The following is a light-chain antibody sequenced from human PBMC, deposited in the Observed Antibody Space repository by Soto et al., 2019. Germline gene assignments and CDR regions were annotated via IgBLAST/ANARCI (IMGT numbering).Light chain of an antibody. CDR2: DAS. J-gene: IGKJ4*01. V-gene: IGKV1-13*02. Sequence: AIQLTQSPSSLSASVGDRVTITCRASQGISSALAWYQHKPGRAPRLLIYDASSLQSGVSSRFSGSGSGTDFTLTISSLQPEDFAPYYCQQFQSYALTFGGGTKLEIK. CDR1: QGISSA. CDR3: QQFQSYALT.